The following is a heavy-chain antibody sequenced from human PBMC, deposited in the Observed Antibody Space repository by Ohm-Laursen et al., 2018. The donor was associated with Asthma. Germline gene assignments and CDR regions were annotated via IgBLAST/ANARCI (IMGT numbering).Heavy chain of an antibody. CDR3: ATVSVVAATTYAFDI. V-gene: IGHV1-24*01. CDR1: GYTLTELS. Sequence: ASVKVSCKVSGYTLTELSMHWVRQAPGKGLEWMGGFDPEDGEKIYAQKFQGRVTMTEDTSTDTAYMELSSLRSEDTAVYYCATVSVVAATTYAFDIWGQGTMVTVSS. D-gene: IGHD2-15*01. J-gene: IGHJ3*02. CDR2: FDPEDGEK.